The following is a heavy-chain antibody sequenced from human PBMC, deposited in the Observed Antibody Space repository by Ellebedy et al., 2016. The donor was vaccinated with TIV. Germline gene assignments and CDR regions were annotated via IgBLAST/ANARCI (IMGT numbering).Heavy chain of an antibody. Sequence: GESLKISCAASGFPFDSYVMNWVRQAPGKGLEWVALISYDGSNKYFAGSVQGRFTISRDNSQNTLYLLMNSLRGDDTAIYYCARALNHVDTVSTAPLDCWGQGTLVTVSS. V-gene: IGHV3-30*04. CDR3: ARALNHVDTVSTAPLDC. J-gene: IGHJ4*02. D-gene: IGHD5/OR15-5a*01. CDR2: ISYDGSNK. CDR1: GFPFDSYV.